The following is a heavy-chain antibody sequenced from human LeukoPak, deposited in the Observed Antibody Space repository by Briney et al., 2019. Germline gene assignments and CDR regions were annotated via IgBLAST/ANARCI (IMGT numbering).Heavy chain of an antibody. CDR1: GFTFSSYS. J-gene: IGHJ4*02. Sequence: PGGSLRLSCAASGFTFSSYSMNWVRQAPGKGLEWVSYISSSSSSIYYADSVKGRFTISRDNAKNSLYLQMNTLRDDDTAVYCCARGSLYFDYWGQGTLVTVSS. CDR2: ISSSSSSI. V-gene: IGHV3-48*02. CDR3: ARGSLYFDY.